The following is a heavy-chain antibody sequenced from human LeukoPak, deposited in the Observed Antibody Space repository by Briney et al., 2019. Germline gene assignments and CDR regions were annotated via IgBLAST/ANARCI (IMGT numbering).Heavy chain of an antibody. CDR3: ARDHCRGDCYSGPYYYYYGMDV. V-gene: IGHV5-51*01. Sequence: GESLKISCKGSGYSFTSYWIGWVRQMPGKGLEWMGIIYPRDSDTRYSPSFQGQVTISADKSISTAYLQWSSLKASDTAMYYCARDHCRGDCYSGPYYYYYGMDVWGQGTTVTVSS. CDR2: IYPRDSDT. J-gene: IGHJ6*02. CDR1: GYSFTSYW. D-gene: IGHD2-21*02.